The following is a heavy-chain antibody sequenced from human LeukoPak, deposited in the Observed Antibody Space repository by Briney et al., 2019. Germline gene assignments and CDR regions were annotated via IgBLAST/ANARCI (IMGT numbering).Heavy chain of an antibody. Sequence: LETLSLTCTVSGGSISSSSYYWGWIRQPPGKGLEWIGSIYYSGSTYYNPSLKSRVTISVDTSKNQFSLKLSSVTAADTAVYYCARAQYCSGGSCYVHYYYYMDVWGKGTTVTVSS. CDR3: ARAQYCSGGSCYVHYYYYMDV. CDR2: IYYSGST. J-gene: IGHJ6*03. V-gene: IGHV4-39*07. D-gene: IGHD2-15*01. CDR1: GGSISSSSYY.